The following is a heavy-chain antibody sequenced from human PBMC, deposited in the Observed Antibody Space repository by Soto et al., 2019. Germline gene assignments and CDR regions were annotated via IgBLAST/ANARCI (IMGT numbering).Heavy chain of an antibody. J-gene: IGHJ6*02. CDR2: MSYHGNNN. CDR3: ARDLSPYGDNESSPSVMAL. CDR1: GFTFSPYG. V-gene: IGHV3-30*03. D-gene: IGHD4-17*01. Sequence: GGSLRLSCAASGFTFSPYGMHWVRQAPGKGLEWVTAMSYHGNNNYYADSVKGRFTISRDNSKNTLYLEMNSLRAEDTAVYYCARDLSPYGDNESSPSVMALWGQGTTVTVSS.